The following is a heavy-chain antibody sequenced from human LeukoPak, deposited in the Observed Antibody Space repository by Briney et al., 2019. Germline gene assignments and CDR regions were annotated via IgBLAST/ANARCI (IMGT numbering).Heavy chain of an antibody. CDR1: GFTFSSYA. J-gene: IGHJ3*02. CDR2: ISGSGGST. D-gene: IGHD3-22*01. Sequence: PGGSLRLSCAASGFTFSSYAMNWVRQAPGKGLEWVSAISGSGGSTYYADSVKGRFTISRDNSKNTLYLQMNSLRAEDTAVYYCAKDRPTSITMIVVVIPGSAFDIWGQGTMVTVSS. CDR3: AKDRPTSITMIVVVIPGSAFDI. V-gene: IGHV3-23*01.